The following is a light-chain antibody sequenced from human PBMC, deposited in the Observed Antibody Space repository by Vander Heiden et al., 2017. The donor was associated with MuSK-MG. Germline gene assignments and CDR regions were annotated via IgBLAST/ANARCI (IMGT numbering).Light chain of an antibody. CDR2: SAS. CDR1: ESINSY. CDR3: QQSDTYPFT. J-gene: IGKJ3*01. Sequence: DIQMTQSPSSLSAFVGDRVTITCRASESINSYLNWFQQKPGKPPKLLIYSASSLQSGVPSRFSGSASGTDFTLTIGSLQPEDFATYYCQQSDTYPFTFGHGTTVDIK. V-gene: IGKV1-39*01.